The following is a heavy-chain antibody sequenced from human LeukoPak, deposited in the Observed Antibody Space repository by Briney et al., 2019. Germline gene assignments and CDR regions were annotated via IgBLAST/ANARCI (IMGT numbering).Heavy chain of an antibody. J-gene: IGHJ4*02. V-gene: IGHV1-8*02. D-gene: IGHD3-3*01. CDR1: GYTFTSYD. Sequence: ASVKVSCKASGYTFTSYDINWVRQATGQGLEWMGWMNPNSGNTGYAQKFQGRVTITRNTSISTAYMELRNLRSEDTAVYYCARGPFLEWLHVFDYWGQGTLVTVSS. CDR2: MNPNSGNT. CDR3: ARGPFLEWLHVFDY.